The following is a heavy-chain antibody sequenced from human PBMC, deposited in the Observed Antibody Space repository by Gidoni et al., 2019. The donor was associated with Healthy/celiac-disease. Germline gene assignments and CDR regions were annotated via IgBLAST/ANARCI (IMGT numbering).Heavy chain of an antibody. CDR2: ISGSGGST. Sequence: EVQLLESGGGLVQPGGSLRLSCAASGFTFSSYALSWVRQAPGKGLEWVSAISGSGGSTYYADSVKGRFTISRDNSKNTLYLQMNSLRAEDTAVYYCAKETPYGDFPPYYYYGMDVWGQGTTVTVSS. D-gene: IGHD4-17*01. CDR1: GFTFSSYA. V-gene: IGHV3-23*01. CDR3: AKETPYGDFPPYYYYGMDV. J-gene: IGHJ6*02.